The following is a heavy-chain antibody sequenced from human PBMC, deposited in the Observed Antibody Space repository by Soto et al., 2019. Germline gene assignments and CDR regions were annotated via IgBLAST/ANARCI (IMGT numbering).Heavy chain of an antibody. CDR3: ARAILLWFGELPPRAHDAFDI. CDR1: GGSISSGGYF. CDR2: INYSGST. V-gene: IGHV4-31*03. Sequence: QVQLQESGPGLVKPSQTLSLTCTVSGGSISSGGYFWSWIRQHPGKGLEWIGDINYSGSTYSNPSLKSRVTISVDTSKNQFSLKLSSVTAADTAVYYCARAILLWFGELPPRAHDAFDIWGQGTMVTVSS. D-gene: IGHD3-10*01. J-gene: IGHJ3*02.